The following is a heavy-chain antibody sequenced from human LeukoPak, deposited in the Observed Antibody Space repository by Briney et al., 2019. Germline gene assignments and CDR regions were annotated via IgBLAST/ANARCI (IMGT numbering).Heavy chain of an antibody. CDR3: ARDFSGGSLWLDAFDI. J-gene: IGHJ3*02. CDR1: GGSISSSSYY. Sequence: SETLSLTCTVSGGSISSSSYYWGWIRQPPGKGLEWIGSIYYSGSTYYNPSLKSRVTISVDRSKNQFSLKLSSVTAADTAVYYCARDFSGGSLWLDAFDIWGQGTMVTVSS. D-gene: IGHD1-26*01. V-gene: IGHV4-39*07. CDR2: IYYSGST.